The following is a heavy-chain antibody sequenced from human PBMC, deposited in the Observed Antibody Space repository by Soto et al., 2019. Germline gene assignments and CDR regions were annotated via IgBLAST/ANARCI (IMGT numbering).Heavy chain of an antibody. CDR1: GGTFSSYA. CDR3: ASDLVGATEHGANYYYGMDV. D-gene: IGHD1-26*01. Sequence: GASVKVSCKASGGTFSSYAISWVRQAPGQGLEWMGGIIPIFGTANYAQKFQGRVTITADESTSTAYMELSSLRSEDTAVYYCASDLVGATEHGANYYYGMDVWGQGTTVTVSS. CDR2: IIPIFGTA. J-gene: IGHJ6*02. V-gene: IGHV1-69*13.